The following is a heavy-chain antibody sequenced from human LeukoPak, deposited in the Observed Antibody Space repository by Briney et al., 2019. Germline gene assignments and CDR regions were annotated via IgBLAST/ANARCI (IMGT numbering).Heavy chain of an antibody. CDR2: IIPIFGTA. CDR3: AAYYYGSGSYYKVYYYYYMDV. V-gene: IGHV1-69*06. J-gene: IGHJ6*03. D-gene: IGHD3-10*01. CDR1: GGTFSSYA. Sequence: GASVKVSCKASGGTFSSYAISWVRQAPGQGLEWMGGIIPIFGTANYAQKFQGRVTITADKSTSTAYMELSSLRSEDTAVYYCAAYYYGSGSYYKVYYYYYMDVWGKGTTVTVSS.